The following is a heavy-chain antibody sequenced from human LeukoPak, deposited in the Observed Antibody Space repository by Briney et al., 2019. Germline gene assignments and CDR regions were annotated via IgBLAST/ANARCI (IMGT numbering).Heavy chain of an antibody. V-gene: IGHV3-49*04. CDR2: IRSKAYGGTT. CDR1: GFTFGDYA. CDR3: TRDTYYYDSSIPGY. Sequence: GGSLRLSCTASGFTFGDYAMSWVRQAPGKGLEWVGFIRSKAYGGTTEYAASVKGRFTISRDDSKSIAYLQMNSLKTEDTAVYYCTRDTYYYDSSIPGYWGQGTLVTVSS. J-gene: IGHJ4*02. D-gene: IGHD3-22*01.